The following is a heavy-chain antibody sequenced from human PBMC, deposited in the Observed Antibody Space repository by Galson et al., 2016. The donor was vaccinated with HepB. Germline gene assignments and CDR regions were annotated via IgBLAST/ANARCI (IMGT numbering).Heavy chain of an antibody. J-gene: IGHJ6*04. CDR1: GFNFARYG. D-gene: IGHD3-3*01. V-gene: IGHV3-30*18. CDR3: AKRRTIFGADQVMDV. CDR2: IAYDGINE. Sequence: SLRLSCAASGFNFARYGMQWVRQAPGKGLEWVELIAYDGINEYSADSVKGRFTISRDNSNDILFLQMNILIPDDTAVYYCAKRRTIFGADQVMDVWGKGTTVTVSS.